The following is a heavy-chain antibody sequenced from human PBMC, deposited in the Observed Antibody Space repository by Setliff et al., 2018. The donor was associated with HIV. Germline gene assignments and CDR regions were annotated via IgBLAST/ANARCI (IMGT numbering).Heavy chain of an antibody. V-gene: IGHV4-4*07. CDR1: DDSISSNY. D-gene: IGHD2-2*01. CDR2: IYTDGRT. Sequence: SETLSLTCTVSDDSISSNYWSWIRQSAGKGLEWVGRIYTDGRTNYNPSLKGRVTMSVDTSKNQFSLNLSSVTAADTAVYYCARDRMPMASWVPGKWGQGTLVTVSS. J-gene: IGHJ4*02. CDR3: ARDRMPMASWVPGK.